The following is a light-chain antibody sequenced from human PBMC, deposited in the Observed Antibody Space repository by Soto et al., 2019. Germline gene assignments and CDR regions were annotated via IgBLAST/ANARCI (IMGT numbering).Light chain of an antibody. Sequence: DIVLTQSPGTLSLSPGERATLSCRAIQTISGTYLAWYQQKPGQAPRLLIYSSSSRAAGVSDRFSGSGSGKDFSLTISRLEPEDFAMYYCQQYGRSTTWTFGQGTKVDIK. CDR1: QTISGTY. CDR2: SSS. V-gene: IGKV3-20*01. J-gene: IGKJ1*01. CDR3: QQYGRSTTWT.